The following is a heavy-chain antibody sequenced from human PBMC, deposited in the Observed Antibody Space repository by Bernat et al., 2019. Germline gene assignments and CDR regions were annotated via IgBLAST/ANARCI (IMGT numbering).Heavy chain of an antibody. D-gene: IGHD1-26*01. V-gene: IGHV3-74*01. J-gene: IGHJ5*02. CDR1: GFTFSAYW. CDR3: AKPVGVAYNWFDP. Sequence: EVQLVESGGGLVQTGGSLRLSCAASGFTFSAYWMHWVRQAPGEGLIWVSRIKGDGSSATYADSVKGRFTISRDNAKNTLYLQMNSLRVEDTAIDYCAKPVGVAYNWFDPWGQGTLVTVSS. CDR2: IKGDGSSA.